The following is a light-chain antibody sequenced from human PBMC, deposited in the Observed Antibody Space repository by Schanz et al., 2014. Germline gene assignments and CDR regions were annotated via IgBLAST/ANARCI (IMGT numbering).Light chain of an antibody. Sequence: EIVLTQSPGTLSLSPGERATLSCRASQSVSSSYFAWFQQKPGQAPRLLIYGASSRATGTPDRFSGSGSGTDFTLTISRLEPEDFAVYYCQQYGRSPNTFGQGKRLEIK. V-gene: IGKV3-20*01. CDR2: GAS. CDR3: QQYGRSPNT. CDR1: QSVSSSY. J-gene: IGKJ5*01.